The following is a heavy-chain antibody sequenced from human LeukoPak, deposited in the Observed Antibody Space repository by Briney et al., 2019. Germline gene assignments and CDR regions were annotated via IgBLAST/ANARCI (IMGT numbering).Heavy chain of an antibody. J-gene: IGHJ3*02. Sequence: GGSPRLSCEASEFTFSSYWMSWVRQAPGKGLEWVSYISSSSSTIYYADSVKGRFTISRDNAKNSLYLQMNSLRAEDTAVYYCARGRTTYYYDSSGYHDAFDIWGQGTMVTVSS. D-gene: IGHD3-22*01. CDR3: ARGRTTYYYDSSGYHDAFDI. V-gene: IGHV3-48*04. CDR1: EFTFSSYW. CDR2: ISSSSSTI.